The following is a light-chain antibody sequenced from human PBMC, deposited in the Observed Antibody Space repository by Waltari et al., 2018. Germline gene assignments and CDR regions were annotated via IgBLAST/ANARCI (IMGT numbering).Light chain of an antibody. CDR3: MQGTHWPYT. Sequence: DAVMTQSPLSLPVTLGQAASISCKSSKSLLHRHGQIYLNWFTQRPGQPPRRLIYKISERDSGVPDRFSVSGSDTDFTLKIIRVEAEDVGVYYCMQGTHWPYTFGQGTKVEIK. J-gene: IGKJ2*01. V-gene: IGKV2-30*02. CDR2: KIS. CDR1: KSLLHRHGQIY.